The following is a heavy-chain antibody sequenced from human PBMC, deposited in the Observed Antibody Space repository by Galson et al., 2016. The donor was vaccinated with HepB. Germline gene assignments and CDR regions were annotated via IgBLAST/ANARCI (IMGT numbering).Heavy chain of an antibody. D-gene: IGHD5/OR15-5a*01. CDR3: AKDRVYAAVNWFDP. V-gene: IGHV3-23*01. Sequence: SLRPSCAASGIPFSSYAMSWGRQASGKGLEWVSAISGSGDNTYYADSVQGRFTISRDNSKNTLYLQMKRLSAEDTAVYYCAKDRVYAAVNWFDPSGQGTLVTVSS. CDR1: GIPFSSYA. J-gene: IGHJ5*02. CDR2: ISGSGDNT.